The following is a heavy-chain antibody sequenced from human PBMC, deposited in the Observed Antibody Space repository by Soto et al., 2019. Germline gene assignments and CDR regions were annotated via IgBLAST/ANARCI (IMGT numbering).Heavy chain of an antibody. Sequence: QVQLEQSGAEVKKPGSSVKLSCKSSGGTFSSYRISWVRQAPGQGLEWMGGIMPIFATPKYAQKFQGRVTISADESTSTAYLEVRSLTSADTAVYYCAREVSSSRPDSWGHRTLVTVSS. J-gene: IGHJ5*01. V-gene: IGHV1-69*01. CDR1: GGTFSSYR. D-gene: IGHD2-2*01. CDR2: IMPIFATP. CDR3: AREVSSSRPDS.